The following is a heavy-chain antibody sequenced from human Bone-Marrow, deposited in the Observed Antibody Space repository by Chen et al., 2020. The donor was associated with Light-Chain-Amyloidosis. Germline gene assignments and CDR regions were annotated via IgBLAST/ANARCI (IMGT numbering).Heavy chain of an antibody. CDR3: AREIRLATPAAVTPDY. V-gene: IGHV4-39*07. Sequence: QLQLQESGPGLVKPSETLSLTCTVSGDSIRGTNYYWGWIRQPPGEGLEWIGTISYDGYTYYNPSLKSRVTISLDTSKNQVSLKLSPVTAADTAVYYCAREIRLATPAAVTPDYWGQGTLVTVSS. D-gene: IGHD6-13*01. CDR1: GDSIRGTNYY. CDR2: ISYDGYT. J-gene: IGHJ4*02.